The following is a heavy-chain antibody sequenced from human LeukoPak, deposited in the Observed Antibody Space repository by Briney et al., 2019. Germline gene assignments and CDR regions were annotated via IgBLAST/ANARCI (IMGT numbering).Heavy chain of an antibody. CDR3: ANSPRTEWVLLWFEQAYYFDY. CDR1: GFTFTIFG. D-gene: IGHD3-10*01. J-gene: IGHJ4*02. CDR2: ISGSGGST. V-gene: IGHV3-23*01. Sequence: GGSLRLSCAASGFTFTIFGLSWVRQAPGKGLEWVSAISGSGGSTYYADSVKGRFTISRDNSKNTLYLQMNSLRAEDTAVYYCANSPRTEWVLLWFEQAYYFDYWGQGTLVTVSS.